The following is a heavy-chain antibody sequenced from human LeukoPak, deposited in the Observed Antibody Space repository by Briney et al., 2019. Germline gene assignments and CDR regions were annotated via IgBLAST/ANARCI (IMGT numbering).Heavy chain of an antibody. CDR1: GYTFTGYY. J-gene: IGHJ4*02. CDR2: INPNSGGT. V-gene: IGHV1-2*02. Sequence: ASVKVSCKASGYTFTGYYMRWVRQAPGQGLEWMGWINPNSGGTNYAQKFQGRVTMTRDTSISTAYMELSRLRSDDTAVYYCARGTFTDIVVVPAADEPSDYWGQGTLVTVSS. D-gene: IGHD2-2*01. CDR3: ARGTFTDIVVVPAADEPSDY.